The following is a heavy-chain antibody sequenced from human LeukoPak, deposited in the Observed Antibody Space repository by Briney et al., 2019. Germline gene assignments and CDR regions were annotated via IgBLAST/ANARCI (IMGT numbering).Heavy chain of an antibody. CDR3: ARRGIVVVPAAIRTFDI. CDR2: IYHSGST. D-gene: IGHD2-2*02. V-gene: IGHV4-38-2*01. CDR1: GYSTSSGYY. J-gene: IGHJ3*02. Sequence: SETLSLTCAVSGYSTSSGYYWGWIRQPPGKGLEWIGSIYHSGSTYYNPSLKSRVTISVDTSKNQFSLKLSSVTAADTAVYYCARRGIVVVPAAIRTFDIWGQGTMVTVSS.